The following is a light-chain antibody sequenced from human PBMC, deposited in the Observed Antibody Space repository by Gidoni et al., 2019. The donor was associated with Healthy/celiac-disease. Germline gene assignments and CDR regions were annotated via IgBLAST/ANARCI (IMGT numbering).Light chain of an antibody. V-gene: IGLV2-14*01. CDR3: SSYTSSSTDVV. J-gene: IGLJ2*01. CDR2: DVS. Sequence: QSALTQPASVSGSPGQSITISCPGTSSDVGCYNYVSWYQQHPGKAPKLMIYDVSNRPSGVSNRFSGSKSGNTASLTISGLQAEDEADYYCSSYTSSSTDVVFGGGTKLTVL. CDR1: SSDVGCYNY.